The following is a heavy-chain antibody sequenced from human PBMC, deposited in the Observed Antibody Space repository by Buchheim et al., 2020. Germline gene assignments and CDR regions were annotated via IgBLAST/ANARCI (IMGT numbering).Heavy chain of an antibody. CDR1: GGTFSSYT. V-gene: IGHV1-69*08. D-gene: IGHD3-10*01. CDR2: IIPILGIA. J-gene: IGHJ4*02. Sequence: QVQLVQSGAEVKKPGSSVKVSCKASGGTFSSYTISWVRQAPGQGLEWMGRIIPILGIANYAQKFQGRVTITADKSTSTAYMELSSLRSEDTAVYYCAREDYYGSGSDQNYFDCWGQGTL. CDR3: AREDYYGSGSDQNYFDC.